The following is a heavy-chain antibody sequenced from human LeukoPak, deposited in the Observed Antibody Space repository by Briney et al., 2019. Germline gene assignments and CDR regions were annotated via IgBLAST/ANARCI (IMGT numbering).Heavy chain of an antibody. V-gene: IGHV4-59*12. J-gene: IGHJ4*02. CDR1: GGSISSYY. D-gene: IGHD3-10*01. CDR2: IYYSGST. CDR3: ASNSFDYYGSGSYSVDY. Sequence: SETLSLTCTVSGGSISSYYWSWIRQPPGKGLEWIGYIYYSGSTNYNPSLKSRVTISVDTSKNQFSLELSSVTAADTAVYYCASNSFDYYGSGSYSVDYWGQGTLVTVSS.